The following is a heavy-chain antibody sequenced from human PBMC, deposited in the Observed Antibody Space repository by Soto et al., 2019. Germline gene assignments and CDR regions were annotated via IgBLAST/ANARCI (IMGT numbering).Heavy chain of an antibody. CDR1: GYTLTELS. J-gene: IGHJ6*02. CDR2: FDPEDGET. Sequence: ASVKVSCKVSGYTLTELSMHWVRQAPGKGLEWMGGFDPEDGETIYAQKFQGRVTMTEDTSTDTAYMELSSLRSEDTAVYYCATDSPGTSYYYYGMDVWGQGTTVTVSS. CDR3: ATDSPGTSYYYYGMDV. V-gene: IGHV1-24*01. D-gene: IGHD6-13*01.